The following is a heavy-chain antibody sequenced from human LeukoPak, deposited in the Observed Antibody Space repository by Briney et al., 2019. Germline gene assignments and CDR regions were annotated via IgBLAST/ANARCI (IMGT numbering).Heavy chain of an antibody. Sequence: ASVKVSCKASGYTFTGYYMHWVRQAPGQGLEWMGWINPNSGGTNYAQKFQGRVTMTRDTSISTAYMELSRLRSDDTAVYYCARSTMVRGVIPFDHWGQGTLVTVSS. V-gene: IGHV1-2*02. CDR2: INPNSGGT. CDR1: GYTFTGYY. J-gene: IGHJ4*02. CDR3: ARSTMVRGVIPFDH. D-gene: IGHD3-10*01.